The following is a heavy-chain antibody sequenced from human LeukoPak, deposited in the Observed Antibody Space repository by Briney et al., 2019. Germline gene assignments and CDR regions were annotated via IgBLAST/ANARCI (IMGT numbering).Heavy chain of an antibody. D-gene: IGHD3-22*01. CDR3: ARGGSDSSGYYHFDY. J-gene: IGHJ4*02. CDR1: GFTFSSYS. CDR2: ISSSSSYI. V-gene: IGHV3-21*01. Sequence: GGSLRLSCAASGFTFSSYSMNWVRQAPGKGPEWVSSISSSSSYIYYADSVKGRFTISRDNAKNSLYLQMNSLRAEDTAVYYCARGGSDSSGYYHFDYWGQGTLVTVSS.